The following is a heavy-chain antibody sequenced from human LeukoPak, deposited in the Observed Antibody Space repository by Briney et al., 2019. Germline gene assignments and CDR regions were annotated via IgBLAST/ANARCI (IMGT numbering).Heavy chain of an antibody. CDR1: GFTFSSYA. Sequence: PGGSLRLSCAASGFTFSSYAMSWVRQAPGKGLEWVSAISGGGGSTHYADSVKGRFTISRDDSKNTLYLQMKSLRAEDTAAYYCAKTTGFGSGWDDYWGQGTLVTVSS. CDR2: ISGGGGST. V-gene: IGHV3-23*01. CDR3: AKTTGFGSGWDDY. J-gene: IGHJ4*02. D-gene: IGHD6-19*01.